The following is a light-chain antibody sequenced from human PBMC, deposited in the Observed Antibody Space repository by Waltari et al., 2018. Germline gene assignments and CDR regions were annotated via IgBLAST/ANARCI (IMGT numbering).Light chain of an antibody. J-gene: IGKJ1*01. CDR3: HQYNDRPWT. CDR2: AAS. V-gene: IGKV3-15*01. CDR1: QSLGNN. Sequence: EIVMTQSPATLSLSAGVRAAISCTASQSLGNNVAWYQQRPGQAPRLLLYAASTRATRVPSRFSGSGSGTEFSLAISSLQSDDFGVYYCHQYNDRPWTFGQGTRVEF.